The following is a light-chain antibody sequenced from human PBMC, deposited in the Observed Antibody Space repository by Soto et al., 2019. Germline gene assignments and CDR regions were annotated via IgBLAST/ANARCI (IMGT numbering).Light chain of an antibody. CDR1: QTVSRN. CDR2: DIS. Sequence: EVVMTQSPATLSVSPGERATLSCRASQTVSRNLSWYQQRPGQAPRLLIYDISNRATGVPARFSGSGSETDFTLTISSLEPEDFAVYYCQQRSNWPTWTFGQGTKVDIK. J-gene: IGKJ1*01. CDR3: QQRSNWPTWT. V-gene: IGKV3-11*01.